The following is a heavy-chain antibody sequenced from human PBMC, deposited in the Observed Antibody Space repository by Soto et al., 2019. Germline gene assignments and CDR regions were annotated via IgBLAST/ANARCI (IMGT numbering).Heavy chain of an antibody. V-gene: IGHV3-23*01. CDR2: ISGSGGST. D-gene: IGHD3-22*01. CDR3: AKDSISSDGGYYLYYFES. J-gene: IGHJ4*02. Sequence: VGSLRLSCAASGFTFSRYAVSWVRHSPGKGLEWVSAISGSGGSTYFRDTVRGRFTISRDNSKNTLYLQMDSLRAEDTAVYYCAKDSISSDGGYYLYYFESWGQGTLVTVSS. CDR1: GFTFSRYA.